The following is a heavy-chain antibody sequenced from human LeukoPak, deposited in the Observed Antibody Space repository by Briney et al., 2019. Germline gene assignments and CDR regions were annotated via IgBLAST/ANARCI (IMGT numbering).Heavy chain of an antibody. CDR2: IYYSRST. V-gene: IGHV4-59*01. Sequence: PSETLSLTCTVSGGSINSYYWSWIRQPPGRGLECIGDIYYSRSTIYNPSPKSRVTISVDTSKNQFSLNLRSVTAADTAVYYCARIDYATFDCWGPGTLVTVSS. D-gene: IGHD3-16*01. CDR1: GGSINSYY. CDR3: ARIDYATFDC. J-gene: IGHJ4*02.